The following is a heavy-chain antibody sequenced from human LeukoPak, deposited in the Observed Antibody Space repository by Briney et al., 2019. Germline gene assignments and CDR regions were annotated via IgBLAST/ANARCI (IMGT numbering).Heavy chain of an antibody. CDR3: ARSPGPMPASAIYYFDY. J-gene: IGHJ4*02. D-gene: IGHD2-2*01. CDR1: GFTFSSHA. Sequence: QTGGSLRLSCSGSGFTFSSHAMSWVRQTPGKGLEWISLFRGSGGSPYYADSVLGRFTISRDNSKNTLDLQVNNLRAEDTAVYYCARSPGPMPASAIYYFDYWGQGDLVTVSA. V-gene: IGHV3-23*01. CDR2: FRGSGGSP.